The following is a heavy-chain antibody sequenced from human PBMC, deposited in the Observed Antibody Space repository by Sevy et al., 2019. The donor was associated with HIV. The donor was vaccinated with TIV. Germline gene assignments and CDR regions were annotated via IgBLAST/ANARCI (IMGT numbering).Heavy chain of an antibody. J-gene: IGHJ4*02. Sequence: WGSLRLSCAASGFTFSDYYMSWIRQAPGKGLEWVSYISSSGSTIYYADSVKGRFTISRDNAKNSLYLQMNSLRAEDTAVYYCARDIPPYYYDSSGYYYGFDSVYFDYWGQGTLVTVSS. CDR2: ISSSGSTI. CDR3: ARDIPPYYYDSSGYYYGFDSVYFDY. D-gene: IGHD3-22*01. V-gene: IGHV3-11*01. CDR1: GFTFSDYY.